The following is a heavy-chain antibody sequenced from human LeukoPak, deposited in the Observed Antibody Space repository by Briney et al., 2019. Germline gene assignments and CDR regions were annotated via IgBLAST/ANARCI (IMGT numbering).Heavy chain of an antibody. J-gene: IGHJ6*02. CDR2: ISAYNGNT. CDR3: ARMSCSSTSCSYYYYYGMDV. D-gene: IGHD2-2*01. Sequence: ASVKVSCKASGYTFTSYGISWVRQAPGQGLEWMGWISAYNGNTNYAQKLQGRVTMTTDTSTSTAHMELRSLRSDDTAVYYCARMSCSSTSCSYYYYYGMDVWGQGTTVTVS. V-gene: IGHV1-18*01. CDR1: GYTFTSYG.